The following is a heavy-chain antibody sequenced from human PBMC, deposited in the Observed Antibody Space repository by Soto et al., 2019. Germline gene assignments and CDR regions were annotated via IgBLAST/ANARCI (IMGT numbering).Heavy chain of an antibody. D-gene: IGHD2-15*01. Sequence: QVQLQKSGPGLVKPSETLSLTCTVSGGSMTTYYWGWIRQPPGKGLEWIGYINYSGNTKYNSSLKSRVTISVDTSKNQFSLKLTSVTAADTAVYYCARSYCRDGVRCNWFDPWGQGTLVTVSS. CDR1: GGSMTTYY. CDR3: ARSYCRDGVRCNWFDP. CDR2: INYSGNT. J-gene: IGHJ5*02. V-gene: IGHV4-59*01.